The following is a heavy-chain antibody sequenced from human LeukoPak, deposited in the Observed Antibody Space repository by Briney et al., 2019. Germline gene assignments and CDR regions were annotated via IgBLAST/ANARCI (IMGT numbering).Heavy chain of an antibody. J-gene: IGHJ6*02. CDR1: GFTFDDYA. CDR2: ISWKSDII. V-gene: IGHV3-9*01. CDR3: VKSFYASPPAGMDV. D-gene: IGHD2-2*01. Sequence: GRSLRLSCAASGFTFDDYAMHWVRQVPGKGLEWVSTISWKSDIIGYADSVKGRFTISRDNAKSSLYLQMNSLRVEDTALYYCVKSFYASPPAGMDVWGQGTTVTVSS.